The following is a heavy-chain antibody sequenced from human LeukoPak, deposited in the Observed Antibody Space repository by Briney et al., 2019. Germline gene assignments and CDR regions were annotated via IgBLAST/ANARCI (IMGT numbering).Heavy chain of an antibody. CDR3: ARTDSSGWDNWFDP. J-gene: IGHJ5*02. CDR2: IYTSGST. V-gene: IGHV4-61*02. CDR1: GGSISSISYY. Sequence: PSETLSLTCIVSGGSISSISYYWGWIRQPAGKGLEWIGRIYTSGSTNYNPSLKSRVTMSVDTSKNQFSLKLSSVTAADTAVYYCARTDSSGWDNWFDPWGQGTLVTVSS. D-gene: IGHD6-19*01.